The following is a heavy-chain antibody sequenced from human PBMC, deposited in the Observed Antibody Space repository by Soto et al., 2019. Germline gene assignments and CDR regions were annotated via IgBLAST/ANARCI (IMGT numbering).Heavy chain of an antibody. V-gene: IGHV1-18*01. D-gene: IGHD3-3*01. J-gene: IGHJ4*02. CDR1: GYTFTSYG. Sequence: ASVKVSCKASGYTFTSYGISWVRQAPGQGLEWMGWISAYNGNTNYAQKLQGRVTMTTDTSTSTAYTELRSLRSDDTAVYYCAGGQYYDFWSGYYNWGQGTLVTVSS. CDR3: AGGQYYDFWSGYYN. CDR2: ISAYNGNT.